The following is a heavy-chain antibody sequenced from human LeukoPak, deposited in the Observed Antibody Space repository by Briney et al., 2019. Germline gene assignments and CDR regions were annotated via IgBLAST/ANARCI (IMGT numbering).Heavy chain of an antibody. CDR2: INHSGST. D-gene: IGHD6-13*01. CDR1: SGSFSGYY. CDR3: ARSEEQQLVERDFDY. V-gene: IGHV4-34*01. Sequence: TSETLSLTCAVYSGSFSGYYWSWIRQPPGKGLEWIGEINHSGSTNYNPSLKSRVTISVDTSKNQFSLKLSSVTAADTAVYYCARSEEQQLVERDFDYWGQGTLVTVSS. J-gene: IGHJ4*02.